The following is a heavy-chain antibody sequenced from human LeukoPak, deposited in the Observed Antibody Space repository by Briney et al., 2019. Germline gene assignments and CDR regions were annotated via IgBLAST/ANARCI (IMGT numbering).Heavy chain of an antibody. CDR3: AREGLELRSYYYGMDV. Sequence: PGGSLRLSCAASGFTFSSSAMHWVRQAPGKGLEWVAVISYDESNKYYADSVKGRFTISRDNSKNTLYLQMNSLRAEDTAVYYCAREGLELRSYYYGMDVWGQGTTVTVSS. CDR1: GFTFSSSA. V-gene: IGHV3-30*03. CDR2: ISYDESNK. D-gene: IGHD1-7*01. J-gene: IGHJ6*02.